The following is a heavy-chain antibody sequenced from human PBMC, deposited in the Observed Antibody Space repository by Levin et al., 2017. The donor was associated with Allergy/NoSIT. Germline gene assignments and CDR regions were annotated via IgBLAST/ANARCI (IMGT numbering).Heavy chain of an antibody. J-gene: IGHJ6*02. CDR3: AGEYRSYTGTRDGGDG. CDR2: ISYNGNIK. D-gene: IGHD3-10*01. CDR1: GFTFSDYA. Sequence: GGSLRLSCAASGFTFSDYAMHWVRQAPGRGLEWVAVISYNGNIKYNADSVQGRFTISRSNSNNTLYLQMNSLRVEDTAVYYCAGEYRSYTGTRDGGDGWGQGTTVTVSS. V-gene: IGHV3-30*04.